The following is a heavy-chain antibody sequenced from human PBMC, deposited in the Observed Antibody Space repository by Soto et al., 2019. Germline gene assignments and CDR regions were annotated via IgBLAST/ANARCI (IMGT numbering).Heavy chain of an antibody. CDR1: GGTFSSYA. CDR2: IIPIFGTA. J-gene: IGHJ5*02. D-gene: IGHD3-10*01. Sequence: QVQLVQSGAEVKKPGSSVKVSCKASGGTFSSYAISWVRQAPGQGLEWMGGIIPIFGTANYAQKFQGRVRITADESTSTAYMELSSLRSEGTAVYYCARGITMVRGNPGGFDPWGQGTMVTVSS. V-gene: IGHV1-69*01. CDR3: ARGITMVRGNPGGFDP.